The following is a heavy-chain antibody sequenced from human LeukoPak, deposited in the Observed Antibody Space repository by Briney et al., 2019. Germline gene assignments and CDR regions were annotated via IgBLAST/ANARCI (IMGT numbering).Heavy chain of an antibody. D-gene: IGHD1-26*01. V-gene: IGHV3-7*01. CDR3: ARDAAIKELGYY. CDR2: INQDGSEK. CDR1: GFTFSNYW. J-gene: IGHJ4*02. Sequence: GGSLRLSCAASGFTFSNYWMSWDRQAPGKGLECVANINQDGSEKYYANSVKGLPTISRDNAKNPLYRQMSSVKAAVTACDCWARDAAIKELGYYWGQGTLVTVSS.